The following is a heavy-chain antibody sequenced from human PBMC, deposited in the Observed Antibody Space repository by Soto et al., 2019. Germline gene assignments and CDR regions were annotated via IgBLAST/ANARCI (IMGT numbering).Heavy chain of an antibody. CDR3: AREQGERPGTTSNWFDP. Sequence: QLQLQESGSGLVKPSQTLSLTCAVSGVSISSGGYSWSWIRQPPGKGLEWIGYIYHSGSTYYNPSLKSRGTISVDRSKNQFSRKLSSVTAADTAVYYCAREQGERPGTTSNWFDPWGQGTPVTVFS. CDR2: IYHSGST. CDR1: GVSISSGGYS. D-gene: IGHD1-7*01. J-gene: IGHJ5*02. V-gene: IGHV4-30-2*01.